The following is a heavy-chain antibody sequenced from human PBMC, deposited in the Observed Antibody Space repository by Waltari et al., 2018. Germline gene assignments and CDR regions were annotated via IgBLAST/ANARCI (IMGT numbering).Heavy chain of an antibody. V-gene: IGHV3-66*02. CDR1: GFTVSSHH. CDR3: ARARDEETAMVYFDH. Sequence: EVQLVESGGGLVHPGESLSLSCAASGFTVSSHHMSWVRQAPGKGLEWIALIYDAGSTYYPDSVRGRFTISRDYSKNTFHLQMNSLRVEDTAIYYCARARDEETAMVYFDHWGQGTLVSVSS. CDR2: IYDAGST. J-gene: IGHJ4*02. D-gene: IGHD5-18*01.